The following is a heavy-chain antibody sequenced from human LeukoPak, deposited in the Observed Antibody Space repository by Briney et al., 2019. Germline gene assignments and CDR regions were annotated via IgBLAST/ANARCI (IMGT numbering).Heavy chain of an antibody. V-gene: IGHV3-30*02. CDR3: AKDRGIVVVNDAFDI. J-gene: IGHJ3*02. Sequence: GGSLRLSCAASGFTFSSYGMHWVRQAPGKGLEWVAFIRYDGSNKYYADSVKGRFTISRDNSENTLYLQMNSLRAEDTAVYYCAKDRGIVVVNDAFDIWGQGTMVTVSS. D-gene: IGHD3-22*01. CDR1: GFTFSSYG. CDR2: IRYDGSNK.